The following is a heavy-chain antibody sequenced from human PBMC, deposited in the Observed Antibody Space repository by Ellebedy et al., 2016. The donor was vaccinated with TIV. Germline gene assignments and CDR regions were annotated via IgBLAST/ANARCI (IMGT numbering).Heavy chain of an antibody. D-gene: IGHD3-3*01. CDR2: MNPNSGNT. CDR1: GYTFTSYD. V-gene: IGHV1-8*01. J-gene: IGHJ4*02. Sequence: ASVKVSXXASGYTFTSYDINWVRQATGQGLEWMGWMNPNSGNTGYAQKFQGRVTMTRNTSISTAYMELSSLRSEDTAVYYCARAFWSGYLIFDYWGQGTLVTVSS. CDR3: ARAFWSGYLIFDY.